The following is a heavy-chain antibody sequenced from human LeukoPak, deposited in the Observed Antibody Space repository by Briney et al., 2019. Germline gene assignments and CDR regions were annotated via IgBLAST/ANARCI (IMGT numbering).Heavy chain of an antibody. CDR2: IKQDGSEK. D-gene: IGHD3-16*01. CDR1: GFTFSSYW. CDR3: ARDKTDSYYVWSPQTPDP. Sequence: PGGSLRLSCAASGFTFSSYWMSWVRQAPGKGLEWVANIKQDGSEKYYVDSVKGRFTISRDNAKNSLYLQMNSLRAEDTAVYYCARDKTDSYYVWSPQTPDPWGQGTLVTVSS. V-gene: IGHV3-7*01. J-gene: IGHJ5*02.